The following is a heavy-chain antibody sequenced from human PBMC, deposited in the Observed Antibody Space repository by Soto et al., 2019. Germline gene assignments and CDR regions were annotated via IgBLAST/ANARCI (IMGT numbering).Heavy chain of an antibody. Sequence: EVQLVESGGCLVQPGGSLRLSCAASGVTVSSNYMSWVRQAPGKGLEWVSVIYSGGSTYYADSVKDRFTISRDKSKNTLYRQMNSLRAEDTAVYYCARHGYNYGGGYFDYWGQGTLVTVSS. J-gene: IGHJ4*02. CDR2: IYSGGST. V-gene: IGHV3-66*04. CDR3: ARHGYNYGGGYFDY. CDR1: GVTVSSNY. D-gene: IGHD5-18*01.